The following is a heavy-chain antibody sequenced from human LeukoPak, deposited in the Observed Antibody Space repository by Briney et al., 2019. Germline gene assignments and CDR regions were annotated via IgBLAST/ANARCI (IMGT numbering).Heavy chain of an antibody. CDR2: ISYDGSNK. V-gene: IGHV3-30*01. J-gene: IGHJ4*02. D-gene: IGHD1-26*01. CDR1: GFTFSSYA. Sequence: GGSLRLSCAASGFTFSSYAMHWVRQAPGKGLEWVAVISYDGSNKYYADSVKGRFTISRDNSKNTLYLQMNSLRAEDTAVYYCARDTGPGALVGATTFDYWGQGTLVTVSP. CDR3: ARDTGPGALVGATTFDY.